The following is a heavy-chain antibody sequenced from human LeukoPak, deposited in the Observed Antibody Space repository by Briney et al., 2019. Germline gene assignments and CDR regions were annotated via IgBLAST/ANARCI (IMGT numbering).Heavy chain of an antibody. Sequence: SETLSLTRTVSGDSISSYYWSWIRQPPGKRLEWIGHIYYSGSTNYNPSLKSRVTISVDTSKNQFSLKLSSVTAADTAVYYCASRSSIWSGYQDTLYYFDSWGQGTLVTVSS. J-gene: IGHJ4*02. D-gene: IGHD3-3*01. CDR1: GDSISSYY. CDR2: IYYSGST. CDR3: ASRSSIWSGYQDTLYYFDS. V-gene: IGHV4-59*01.